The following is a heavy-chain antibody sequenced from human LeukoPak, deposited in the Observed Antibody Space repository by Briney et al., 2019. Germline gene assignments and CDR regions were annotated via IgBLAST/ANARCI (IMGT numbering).Heavy chain of an antibody. J-gene: IGHJ4*02. D-gene: IGHD6-13*01. CDR3: AIAAAGTDYFDY. CDR1: GGSISSSYY. CDR2: LYYSGST. Sequence: SSETLSLTCNVSGGSISSSYYWGWIRQPPEKGLEWIGSLYYSGSTYYDPSLKSRVTISVDTSKNQFSLNLRSVTAADTAVYYCAIAAAGTDYFDYWGQGTLVTVSS. V-gene: IGHV4-39*07.